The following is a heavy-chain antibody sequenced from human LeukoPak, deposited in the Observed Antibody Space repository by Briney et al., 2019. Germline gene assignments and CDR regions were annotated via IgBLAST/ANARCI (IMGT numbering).Heavy chain of an antibody. Sequence: GGSLRLSCAASGFTFSSYGMHWVRQAPGKGLEWVAVISYDGSNKYYADSVKGRFTISRDNSKNTLYLQMSSLRAEDTAIHYCAKVPYSDYGSGRPPLDVWGQGTTVAVSS. J-gene: IGHJ6*02. CDR3: AKVPYSDYGSGRPPLDV. D-gene: IGHD3-10*01. CDR1: GFTFSSYG. CDR2: ISYDGSNK. V-gene: IGHV3-30*18.